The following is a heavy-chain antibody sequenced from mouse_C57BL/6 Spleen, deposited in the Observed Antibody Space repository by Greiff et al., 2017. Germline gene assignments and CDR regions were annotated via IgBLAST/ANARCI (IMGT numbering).Heavy chain of an antibody. V-gene: IGHV1-80*01. CDR3: ARGPTGTSAMDY. D-gene: IGHD4-1*01. CDR2: IYPGDGDT. CDR1: GYAFSSYW. J-gene: IGHJ4*01. Sequence: QVQLQQSGAELVKPGASVKISCKASGYAFSSYWMNWVKQRPGKGLEWIGQIYPGDGDTNYNGKFKGKATLTADKSSSTAYMKLSSLTSEDSAVYFCARGPTGTSAMDYWGQGTSVTVSS.